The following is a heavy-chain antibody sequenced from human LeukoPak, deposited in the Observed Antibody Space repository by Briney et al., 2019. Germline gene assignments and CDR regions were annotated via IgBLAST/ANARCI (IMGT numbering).Heavy chain of an antibody. V-gene: IGHV3-48*02. CDR2: ISSSSSTI. J-gene: IGHJ4*02. D-gene: IGHD2-15*01. CDR3: ARDLRLGYCSGGSCYPFDY. Sequence: GGSLRLSCAASGFTFSSCGMSWVRQAPGKGLEWVSYISSSSSTIYYADSVKGRFTISRDNAKNSLYLQMNSLRDEDTAVYYCARDLRLGYCSGGSCYPFDYWGQGTLVTVSS. CDR1: GFTFSSCG.